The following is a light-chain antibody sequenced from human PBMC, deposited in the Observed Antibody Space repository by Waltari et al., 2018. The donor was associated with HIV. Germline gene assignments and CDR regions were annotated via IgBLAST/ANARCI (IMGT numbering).Light chain of an antibody. CDR2: DVT. Sequence: QSALTQPRSVSGSPGQSVTISCTGSSRDVSKSNSVSGYQKHPGKAPKLLIFDVTKRPSGVPDRFSGSKSGNMASLTISGLQAEDEADYYCCSYAGIYTYVFGIGTKVTVL. CDR3: CSYAGIYTYV. CDR1: SRDVSKSNS. V-gene: IGLV2-11*02. J-gene: IGLJ1*01.